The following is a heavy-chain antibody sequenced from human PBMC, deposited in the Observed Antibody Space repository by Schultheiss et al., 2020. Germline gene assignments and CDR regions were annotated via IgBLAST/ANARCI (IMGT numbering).Heavy chain of an antibody. V-gene: IGHV4-34*09. CDR3: AREGYYYDSSGYLTVIDY. CDR2: IYYSGST. J-gene: IGHJ4*02. D-gene: IGHD3-22*01. Sequence: SETLSLTCAVYGGSFSGYYWSWIRQPPGKGLEWIGYIYYSGSTYYNPSLKSRVTISVDTSKNQFSLKLSSVTAADTAVYYCAREGYYYDSSGYLTVIDYWGQGTLVTV. CDR1: GGSFSGYY.